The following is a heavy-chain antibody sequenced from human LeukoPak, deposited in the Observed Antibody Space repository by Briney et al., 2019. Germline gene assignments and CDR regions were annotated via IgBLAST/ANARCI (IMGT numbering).Heavy chain of an antibody. Sequence: SETLSLTCTVSGGSISSGGYYWSWIRQHPGKGLEWIGYIYYSGSTYYNPSLKSRVTISVDTSKNQFSLTLSSVTAADTAVYYCARVRSIAPYCSSTSCFRWFDPWGQGTLVTVSS. CDR3: ARVRSIAPYCSSTSCFRWFDP. D-gene: IGHD2-2*01. CDR2: IYYSGST. V-gene: IGHV4-31*03. CDR1: GGSISSGGYY. J-gene: IGHJ5*02.